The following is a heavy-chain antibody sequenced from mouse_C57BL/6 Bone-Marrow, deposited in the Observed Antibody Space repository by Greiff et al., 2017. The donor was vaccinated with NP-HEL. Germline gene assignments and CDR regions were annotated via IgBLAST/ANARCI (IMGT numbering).Heavy chain of an antibody. D-gene: IGHD1-1*01. Sequence: VQLQQSGPVLVKPGASVKMSCKASGYTFTDYYMNWVKQSHGKSLEWIGVINPYNGGTSYNQKFKGKATLTVDKSSSTAYMELNSLTSEDSAVYYCARPLYYGSSYAMDYWGQGTSVTVSS. V-gene: IGHV1-19*01. CDR1: GYTFTDYY. CDR3: ARPLYYGSSYAMDY. J-gene: IGHJ4*01. CDR2: INPYNGGT.